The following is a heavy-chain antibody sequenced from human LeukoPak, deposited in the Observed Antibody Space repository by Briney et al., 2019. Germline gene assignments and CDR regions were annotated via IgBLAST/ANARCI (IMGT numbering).Heavy chain of an antibody. Sequence: PSETLSLTCTVSGGSISTYYWSWIRQPPGKGLEWIGYIHYSGSTNYTPSLKSRISISIDTSRNQFSLKLGSVTAADTAVYYCARVEWELLGFDYWGQGALVTVSS. V-gene: IGHV4-59*01. D-gene: IGHD4-23*01. CDR1: GGSISTYY. CDR3: ARVEWELLGFDY. J-gene: IGHJ4*02. CDR2: IHYSGST.